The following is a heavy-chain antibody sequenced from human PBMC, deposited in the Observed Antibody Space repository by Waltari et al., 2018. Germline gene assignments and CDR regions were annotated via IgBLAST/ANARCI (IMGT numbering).Heavy chain of an antibody. Sequence: QITLKESGPTLVKPTQTLTLTCTFSGFSLSTTGLGVGWIRQPPGKALEWLALIYWNDDKRYSPSLKSRLTITKDTSKNQVVLTMTNMDPVDTATYYCAHSFLAAGPNWFDPWGQGTLVTVSS. J-gene: IGHJ5*02. CDR2: IYWNDDK. D-gene: IGHD6-13*01. CDR3: AHSFLAAGPNWFDP. CDR1: GFSLSTTGLG. V-gene: IGHV2-5*01.